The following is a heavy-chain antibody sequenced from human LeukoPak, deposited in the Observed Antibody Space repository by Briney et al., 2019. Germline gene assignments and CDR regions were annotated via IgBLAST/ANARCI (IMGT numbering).Heavy chain of an antibody. CDR3: ARDRGGHDFFDY. CDR2: VTGSGGYT. V-gene: IGHV3-23*01. CDR1: GFTFSSYA. D-gene: IGHD3-10*01. J-gene: IGHJ4*02. Sequence: GGSLRLSCAVSGFTFSSYAMSWVRQTPGKGLEWVSAVTGSGGYTYYADSVKGRFTISRDNSKNTLYLQMNSLRAEDTAVYYCARDRGGHDFFDYWGRGTLVTVSS.